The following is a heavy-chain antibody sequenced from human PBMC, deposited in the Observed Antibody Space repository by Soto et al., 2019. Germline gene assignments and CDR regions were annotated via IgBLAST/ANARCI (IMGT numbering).Heavy chain of an antibody. Sequence: EVQLVESGGGLVKPGGSLRLSCAASGFTLSSYSMNWVRQAPGKGLEWVSSISSSSSYIYYADSVKGRFTISRDNAKNSLYLQMNSLRAEDTAVYYCARNFYYYYYMDVWGKGTTVTVSS. CDR3: ARNFYYYYYMDV. CDR1: GFTLSSYS. V-gene: IGHV3-21*01. J-gene: IGHJ6*03. CDR2: ISSSSSYI. D-gene: IGHD1-7*01.